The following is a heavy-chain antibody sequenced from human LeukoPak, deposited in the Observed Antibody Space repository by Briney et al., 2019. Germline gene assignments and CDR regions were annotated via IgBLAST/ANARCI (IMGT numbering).Heavy chain of an antibody. CDR2: ISAYNGST. Sequence: GASVKVSCKASGYTFTGYYMHWVRQAPGQGLEWMGWISAYNGSTNYAQKLQGRVTMTTDTSTSTAYMELRSLRSDDTAVYYCARATMVRGVIVYYYYYMDVWGKGTTVTVSS. CDR3: ARATMVRGVIVYYYYYMDV. D-gene: IGHD3-10*01. CDR1: GYTFTGYY. V-gene: IGHV1-18*04. J-gene: IGHJ6*03.